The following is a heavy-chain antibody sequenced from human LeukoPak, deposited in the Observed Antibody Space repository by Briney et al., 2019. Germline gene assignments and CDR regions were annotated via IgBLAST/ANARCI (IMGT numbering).Heavy chain of an antibody. CDR2: ISHDASVK. D-gene: IGHD1-1*01. CDR3: ARVGGNDEDFYYYYGMDV. CDR1: GFTLSDFG. Sequence: GRSLRLSCAGSGFTLSDFGFHWVRQAPGKGMEWVAVISHDASVKKYADSVKGRFTISRDNSQNTVSLQMNSLRVEDTAVYFCARVGGNDEDFYYYYGMDVWGRGTTVVVSS. J-gene: IGHJ6*02. V-gene: IGHV3-30*03.